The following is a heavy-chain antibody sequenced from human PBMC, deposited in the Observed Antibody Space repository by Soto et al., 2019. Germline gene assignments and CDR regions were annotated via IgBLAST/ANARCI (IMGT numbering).Heavy chain of an antibody. V-gene: IGHV3-74*01. CDR3: IRGPRPSSVGTGAF. CDR2: INDDGTRT. CDR1: GFVFNMYW. Sequence: GGSLRLSCAASGFVFNMYWMHWVRQVPGEGPEWVTRINDDGTRTDYADSAKGRFTTSRDNAKDILYLQMNALRVDDTAVYYCIRGPRPSSVGTGAFWGQGTLVTVSS. J-gene: IGHJ4*02. D-gene: IGHD3-10*01.